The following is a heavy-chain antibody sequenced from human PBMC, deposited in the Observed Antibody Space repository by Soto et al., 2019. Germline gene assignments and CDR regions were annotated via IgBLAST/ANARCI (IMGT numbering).Heavy chain of an antibody. V-gene: IGHV3-7*01. CDR2: IHGDGGKI. CDR1: GFMFSAYW. CDR3: ARDFYGGYTYGPGDY. Sequence: XESLSLSCAASGFMFSAYWMSWVRQAPGKGLEWVANIHGDGGKIYYVDSVKGRFTISRDNAKRSLYLQMNSLRAEDTAVYYCARDFYGGYTYGPGDYWGQGALVTVSS. J-gene: IGHJ4*02. D-gene: IGHD5-18*01.